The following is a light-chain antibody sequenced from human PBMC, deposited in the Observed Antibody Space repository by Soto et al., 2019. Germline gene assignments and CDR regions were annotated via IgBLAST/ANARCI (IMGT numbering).Light chain of an antibody. CDR2: DNN. CDR3: QSYDSSLSAVV. Sequence: QSVLTQPPSVSGAPGQRVTISCTGSSSNIGAGFDVHWYQQVPGTAPRLLIYDNNNRPSGVPDRFSGSKSGTSTSLAITGLQAEDEADYYCQSYDSSLSAVVFGGGTKLTVL. V-gene: IGLV1-40*01. J-gene: IGLJ2*01. CDR1: SSNIGAGFD.